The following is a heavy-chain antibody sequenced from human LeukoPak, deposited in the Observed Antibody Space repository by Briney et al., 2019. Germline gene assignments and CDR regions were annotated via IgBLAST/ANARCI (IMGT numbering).Heavy chain of an antibody. Sequence: GGSLRLSCAASGFNFSIHWMHWVRQAPGKGLIWFSRTNSDGSSTIYADSVKGRFTVSRDNAKNTVYLQMNSLRVEDTAVYYCARIVRYGSAPLYPFGLDVWGPGTTVIVSS. V-gene: IGHV3-74*01. CDR2: TNSDGSST. D-gene: IGHD3-10*01. CDR3: ARIVRYGSAPLYPFGLDV. CDR1: GFNFSIHW. J-gene: IGHJ6*02.